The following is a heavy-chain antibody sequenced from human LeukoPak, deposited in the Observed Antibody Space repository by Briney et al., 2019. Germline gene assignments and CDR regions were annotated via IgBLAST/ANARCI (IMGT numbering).Heavy chain of an antibody. D-gene: IGHD6-19*01. CDR1: GYTFTGYY. J-gene: IGHJ4*02. CDR3: ARVERPGIAVAVDFDY. V-gene: IGHV1-2*02. CDR2: INPNSGGT. Sequence: ASVKVSCKASGYTFTGYYMHWVRQAPGQGLEWMGWINPNSGGTNYAQKFQGRVTTTRDTSISTAYMELSRLRSDDTAVYYCARVERPGIAVAVDFDYWGQGTLVTVSS.